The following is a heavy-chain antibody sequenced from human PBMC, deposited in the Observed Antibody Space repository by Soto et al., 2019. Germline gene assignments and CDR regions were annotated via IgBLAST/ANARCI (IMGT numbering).Heavy chain of an antibody. Sequence: PSETLSLTCTVSGGSISSSSYYWGWIRQPPGKGLEWIGSIYYSGSTYYNPSLKSRVTISVDTSKNQFSLKLSSVTAADTAVYYCARHMSSGWYGYYYYYGMDVWGQGTMVTVSS. D-gene: IGHD6-19*01. J-gene: IGHJ6*02. V-gene: IGHV4-39*01. CDR3: ARHMSSGWYGYYYYYGMDV. CDR2: IYYSGST. CDR1: GGSISSSSYY.